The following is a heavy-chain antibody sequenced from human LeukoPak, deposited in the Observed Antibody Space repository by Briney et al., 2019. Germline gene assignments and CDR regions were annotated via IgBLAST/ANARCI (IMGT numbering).Heavy chain of an antibody. CDR3: AKMDIVVVVAATTIFDY. V-gene: IGHV3-23*01. J-gene: IGHJ4*02. CDR1: GFTFSSYA. D-gene: IGHD2-15*01. Sequence: PGGSLRLSCAASGFTFSSYAMSWVRQAPGKGLEWVSAISGSGGSTYYADSAKGRFTISRDNSKNTLYLQMNSLRAEDTAVYYCAKMDIVVVVAATTIFDYWGQGTLVTVSS. CDR2: ISGSGGST.